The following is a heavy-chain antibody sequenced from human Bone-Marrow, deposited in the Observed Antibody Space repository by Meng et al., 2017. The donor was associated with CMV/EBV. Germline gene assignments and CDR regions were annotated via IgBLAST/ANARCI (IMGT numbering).Heavy chain of an antibody. J-gene: IGHJ4*02. CDR1: GYTFTSYG. CDR2: ISAYNGNT. Sequence: QVRVGTSGAEVKKPWASVEVPGKSSGYTFTSYGISWVRQAPGQGLEWMGWISAYNGNTNYAQKLQGRVTMTTDISTSTAYMGLRSLRSDDTAVYYCARDRAGGGYFDYWGQGTLVTVSS. CDR3: ARDRAGGGYFDY. D-gene: IGHD3-10*01. V-gene: IGHV1-18*01.